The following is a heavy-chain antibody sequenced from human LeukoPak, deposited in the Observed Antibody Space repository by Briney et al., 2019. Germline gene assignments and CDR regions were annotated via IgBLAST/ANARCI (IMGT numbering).Heavy chain of an antibody. V-gene: IGHV4-34*01. CDR2: INDSGST. CDR3: ARQRELAAAGTAFDY. J-gene: IGHJ4*02. D-gene: IGHD6-13*01. CDR1: GGSLSDNF. Sequence: SETLSLTCAVYGGSLSDNFWSWIRQPPGKGVEWVGEINDSGSTNLNPALNSRVAMSVDSSRNQFSLRLSSVTAADTAVYYCARQRELAAAGTAFDYWGQGTLVTVSS.